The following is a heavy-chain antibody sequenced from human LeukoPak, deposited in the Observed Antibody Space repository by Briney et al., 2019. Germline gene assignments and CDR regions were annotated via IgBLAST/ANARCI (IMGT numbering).Heavy chain of an antibody. CDR2: VRPEGTTT. V-gene: IGHV3-74*03. D-gene: IGHD3-9*01. CDR1: GFIFSTYW. CDR3: ARDLDWILFDY. Sequence: GSLRLSCAASGFIFSTYWMHWVRQAPGKGLVWVSRVRPEGTTTAYADSVKGRFTISRDNAKNTLFLQMNSLSAEDTAVYYCARDLDWILFDYWGQGTLVTVSS. J-gene: IGHJ4*02.